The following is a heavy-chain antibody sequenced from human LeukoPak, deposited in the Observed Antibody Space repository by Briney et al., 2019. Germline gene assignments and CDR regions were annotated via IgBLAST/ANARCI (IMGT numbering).Heavy chain of an antibody. CDR2: IDTSSSTM. CDR1: AFTFSDYS. D-gene: IGHD7-27*01. V-gene: IGHV3-48*02. Sequence: PGGSQALSCAAPAFTFSDYSMNWVRQAPGKGLEWISYIDTSSSTMYYADSVMGRFTISRDNAKESLYLQMNSLRDEDTAVYYCAREDDSWGPNNLDLWGQGTMVTVSS. J-gene: IGHJ3*01. CDR3: AREDDSWGPNNLDL.